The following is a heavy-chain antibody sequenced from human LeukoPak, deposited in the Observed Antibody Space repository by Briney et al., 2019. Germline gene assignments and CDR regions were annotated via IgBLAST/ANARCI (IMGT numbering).Heavy chain of an antibody. CDR3: AREKGGYSYGYYYYYGMDV. D-gene: IGHD5-18*01. V-gene: IGHV3-53*01. CDR1: GFTFSSNY. J-gene: IGHJ6*02. CDR2: IYSGGST. Sequence: PGGSLRLSCAASGFTFSSNYMSWVRQAPGKGLEWGSVIYSGGSTYYSDSVTGRFTISRDNSKNTLYLQMNSLRAEDTAVYYCAREKGGYSYGYYYYYGMDVWGQGTTVTVSS.